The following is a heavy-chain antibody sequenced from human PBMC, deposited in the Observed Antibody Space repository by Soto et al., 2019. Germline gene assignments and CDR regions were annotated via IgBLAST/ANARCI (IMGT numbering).Heavy chain of an antibody. J-gene: IGHJ5*02. D-gene: IGHD5-12*01. CDR2: IIPIFGTA. V-gene: IGHV1-69*01. CDR1: GGTFSSYA. Sequence: QVQLVQSGAEVKKPGSSVKVSCKASGGTFSSYAISWVRQAPGQGLEWMGVIIPIFGTANYAQKFQGRVTITADESTSTAYMELSSLRSEDTGVYYCARGEDIVATGAFDPWGQGTLVTVSS. CDR3: ARGEDIVATGAFDP.